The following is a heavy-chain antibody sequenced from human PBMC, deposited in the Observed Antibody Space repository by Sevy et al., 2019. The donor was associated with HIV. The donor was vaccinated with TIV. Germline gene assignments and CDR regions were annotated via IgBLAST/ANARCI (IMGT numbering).Heavy chain of an antibody. CDR3: AKDINRGCDGVNCYSYYYYFYGLDV. CDR2: ISWNSRNI. Sequence: GGSLRLSCAASGFPFNDHAMHWVRLVPGKGLEWVSGISWNSRNIGYADSVKGRFTISRDNTRYSVYLEMHTLGPEDTALYYCAKDINRGCDGVNCYSYYYYFYGLDVWGQGTTVTVSS. D-gene: IGHD2-21*01. V-gene: IGHV3-9*01. J-gene: IGHJ6*02. CDR1: GFPFNDHA.